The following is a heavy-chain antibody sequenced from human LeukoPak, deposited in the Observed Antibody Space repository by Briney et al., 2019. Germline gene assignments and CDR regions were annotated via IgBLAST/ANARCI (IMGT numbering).Heavy chain of an antibody. D-gene: IGHD6-13*01. CDR1: GLTFSSSA. CDR3: ARAPAYYSTWNGVNY. CDR2: IGGSSGST. J-gene: IGHJ4*02. Sequence: HPGGSLRLSCAAAGLTFSSSATSCVRQAPGEWLEWVTAIGGSSGSTYYADSVKGRVTISRDKTKNSLYLQMNSLRDEETAGYYCARAPAYYSTWNGVNYWGQGTQVTVSS. V-gene: IGHV3-23*01.